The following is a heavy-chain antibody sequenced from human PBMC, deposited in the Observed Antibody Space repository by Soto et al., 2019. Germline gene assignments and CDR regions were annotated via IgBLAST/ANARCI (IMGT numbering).Heavy chain of an antibody. J-gene: IGHJ5*02. CDR2: IYNNLST. CDR3: ARFHLYTYDSANWFDP. V-gene: IGHV4-61*01. D-gene: IGHD3-16*01. Sequence: QVQLQESGPGLVKPSETLSLICTVSGASVSSNIYYWSWIRQPPGQGLEWIGHIYNNLSTNCNASLKSRLTISVDTSKNQFSLKLSSVTAADTAVYYCARFHLYTYDSANWFDPWGQGTLVTVSS. CDR1: GASVSSNIYY.